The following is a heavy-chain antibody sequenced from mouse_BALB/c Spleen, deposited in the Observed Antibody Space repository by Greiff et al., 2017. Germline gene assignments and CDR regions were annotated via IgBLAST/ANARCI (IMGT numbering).Heavy chain of an antibody. Sequence: EVQLQQSGAELVKPGASVKLSCTASGFNIKDTYMHWVKQRPEQGLEWIGRIDPANGNTKYDPKFQGKATITADKSSNTAYLQLSSLTSEDTAVYYGARDYYGSSYGYFDVWGAGTTVTVSS. J-gene: IGHJ1*01. CDR1: GFNIKDTY. V-gene: IGHV14-3*02. CDR3: ARDYYGSSYGYFDV. D-gene: IGHD1-1*01. CDR2: IDPANGNT.